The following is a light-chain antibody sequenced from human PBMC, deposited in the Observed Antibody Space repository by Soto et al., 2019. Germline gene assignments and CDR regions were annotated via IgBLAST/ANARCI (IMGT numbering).Light chain of an antibody. V-gene: IGKV3-11*01. CDR2: DAS. J-gene: IGKJ1*01. CDR1: QSVSRH. CDR3: QQYNNWPRT. Sequence: EVVLTQSPATLSLSPGERATLSCRASQSVSRHLAWYQQKPGQAPRLLILDASDRATGIPARFSGSGSGTNFTLTISSLEPEDFAVYYCQQYNNWPRTFGQGTKVDIK.